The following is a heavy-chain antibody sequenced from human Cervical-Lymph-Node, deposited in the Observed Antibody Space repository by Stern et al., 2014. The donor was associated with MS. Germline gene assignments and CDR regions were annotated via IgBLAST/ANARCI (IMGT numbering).Heavy chain of an antibody. CDR3: ATTRWDLFTWNWFDP. V-gene: IGHV4-61*02. CDR1: GGSISSSGYY. CDR2: IHDSGST. J-gene: IGHJ5*02. D-gene: IGHD1-26*01. Sequence: QLVQSGPGLVKPSQTLSLTCTVSGGSISSSGYYWSWIRQPADKGLEWIGRIHDSGSTYYNPSLKSRVTLSMETAKNQFSLKLPSVTAADTAVYYCATTRWDLFTWNWFDPWGQGTLVTVSS.